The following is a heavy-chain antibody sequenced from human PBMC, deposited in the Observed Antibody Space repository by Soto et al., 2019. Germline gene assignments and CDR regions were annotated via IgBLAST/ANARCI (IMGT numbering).Heavy chain of an antibody. V-gene: IGHV1-69*01. CDR2: IIPIFGTA. CDR3: ARDLYMLMAKIAQPHWFDP. J-gene: IGHJ5*02. D-gene: IGHD2-21*01. Sequence: SVKVSCNASGGPFISYAIVWVRQAPGQGLEWMGGIIPIFGTANYAQKFQGRVTITADESTSTAYMELSSLRSEDTAVYYCARDLYMLMAKIAQPHWFDPCGQRTLVTVSS. CDR1: GGPFISYA.